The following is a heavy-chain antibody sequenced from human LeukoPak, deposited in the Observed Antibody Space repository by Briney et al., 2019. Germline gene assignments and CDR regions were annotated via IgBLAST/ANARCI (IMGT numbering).Heavy chain of an antibody. Sequence: PSQTLSLTCTVSGGSISSGGYYWSWIRQPPGKGLEWIGYIYHSGSTYYNPSLKSRVTISVDRSKNQFSLKLSSVTAADTAVYYCARRATYYDILTGYVIENWCFDLWGRGTLVTVSS. V-gene: IGHV4-30-2*01. D-gene: IGHD3-9*01. CDR1: GGSISSGGYY. CDR2: IYHSGST. J-gene: IGHJ2*01. CDR3: ARRATYYDILTGYVIENWCFDL.